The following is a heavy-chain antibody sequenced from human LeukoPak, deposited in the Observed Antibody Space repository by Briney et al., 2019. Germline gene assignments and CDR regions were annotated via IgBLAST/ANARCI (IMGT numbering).Heavy chain of an antibody. D-gene: IGHD4-17*01. CDR3: ARGIRSHYYYYGMDV. CDR2: ISAYNGNT. V-gene: IGHV1-18*01. J-gene: IGHJ6*02. CDR1: GYTFTSYG. Sequence: ASVKVSCKASGYTFTSYGISWARQAPGQGLEWMGWISAYNGNTNYAQKLQGRVTMTTDTSTSTAYMELRSLRSDDTAVYYCARGIRSHYYYYGMDVWGQGTTVTVSS.